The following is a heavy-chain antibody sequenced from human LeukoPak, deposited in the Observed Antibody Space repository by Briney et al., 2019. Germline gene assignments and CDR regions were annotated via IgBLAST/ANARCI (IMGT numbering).Heavy chain of an antibody. Sequence: SETLSLTCTVSGGSISNYYWSWIRQPAGKGLEWIGRIYTSGSTNYNPSLKSRVTMSVDTSKNQFSLKLSSVTAADTAVYYCARDRCSGGSCYAHSAFDIWGQGTMVTVSS. V-gene: IGHV4-4*07. D-gene: IGHD2-15*01. CDR2: IYTSGST. CDR1: GGSISNYY. CDR3: ARDRCSGGSCYAHSAFDI. J-gene: IGHJ3*02.